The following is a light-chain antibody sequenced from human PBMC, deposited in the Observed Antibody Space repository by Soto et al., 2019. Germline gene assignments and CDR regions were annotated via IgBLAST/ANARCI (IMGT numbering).Light chain of an antibody. V-gene: IGLV2-14*03. J-gene: IGLJ1*01. CDR2: DVS. CDR3: SSYTSGSLYV. Sequence: QSALTQPASVSGSPGQSITISCTGTSSDVGAYNYVSWYQHHPGKAPKLMIYDVSNRPSGVSNRFSGSKSGNTASLTISGLQADDEADYYCSSYTSGSLYVFGTGTKVTVL. CDR1: SSDVGAYNY.